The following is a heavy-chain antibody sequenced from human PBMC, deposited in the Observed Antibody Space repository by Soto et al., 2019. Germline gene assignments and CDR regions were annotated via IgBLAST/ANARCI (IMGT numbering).Heavy chain of an antibody. Sequence: PGGSLRLSCAASGFTCSSYGMGWVRQAPGKGLEWVSTISDSGDTTHSADSVKGRFTISRDNSKNTPYLQMKRRSAEETAVYYCAGDRYGDPLWGQEDFDYWGQGTLVTVSS. CDR1: GFTCSSYG. CDR2: ISDSGDTT. CDR3: AGDRYGDPLWGQEDFDY. J-gene: IGHJ4*02. D-gene: IGHD4-17*01. V-gene: IGHV3-23*01.